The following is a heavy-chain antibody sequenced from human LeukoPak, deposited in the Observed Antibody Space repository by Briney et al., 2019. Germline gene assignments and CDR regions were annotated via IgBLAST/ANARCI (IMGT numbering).Heavy chain of an antibody. J-gene: IGHJ4*02. D-gene: IGHD3-10*01. V-gene: IGHV4-30-2*01. CDR1: GGSITSGGGYS. Sequence: KPSETLSLTCAVSGGSITSGGGYSWSWIRQPPGKGLAWIGHSYHSGTTYYNPSLKSRVTISVDRSKNQFSLKLNSVTAADTAVYYCARLFSGTYGSGIGVLFDSWGQGTLVTVSS. CDR2: SYHSGTT. CDR3: ARLFSGTYGSGIGVLFDS.